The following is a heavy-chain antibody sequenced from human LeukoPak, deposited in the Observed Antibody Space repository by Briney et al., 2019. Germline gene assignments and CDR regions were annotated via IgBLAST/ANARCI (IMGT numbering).Heavy chain of an antibody. CDR2: IISSSSYI. CDR1: GFTFSSYS. V-gene: IGHV3-21*01. J-gene: IGHJ4*02. Sequence: GGSLRLSCAASGFTFSSYSMNWARQAPGRGLEWVLAIISSSSYIYYADSVKGRFTISRDNAKNSLYLQMNSLRAEDTAVYYCARDYYYDSSGYSSNFDYWGQGTLVTVSS. CDR3: ARDYYYDSSGYSSNFDY. D-gene: IGHD3-22*01.